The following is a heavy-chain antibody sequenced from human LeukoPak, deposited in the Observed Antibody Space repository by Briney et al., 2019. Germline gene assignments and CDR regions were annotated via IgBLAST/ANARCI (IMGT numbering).Heavy chain of an antibody. D-gene: IGHD3-22*01. CDR1: GYTFTSYG. V-gene: IGHV1-18*01. CDR2: ISAYNGNT. Sequence: ASVKVSCKASGYTFTSYGISWVRQAPGQGLEWMGWISAYNGNTNYAQKLQGRVTMTTDTSTSTAYMELRSLRSDDTAVYYCAIAYYYDSSGYCLDSWGQGTLVTVSS. CDR3: AIAYYYDSSGYCLDS. J-gene: IGHJ4*02.